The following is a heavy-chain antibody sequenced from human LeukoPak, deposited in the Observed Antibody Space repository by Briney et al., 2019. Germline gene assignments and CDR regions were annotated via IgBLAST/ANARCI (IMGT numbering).Heavy chain of an antibody. V-gene: IGHV1-2*02. Sequence: LWASVKVSCKASGYTFTGYYMHWVRQAPGQGLEWMGWINPNSGGTNYAQKFQGRVTMTRDTSISTAYMELSRLRSDDTAVYYCARGVRGDDYVWGSYRRIDYWGQGTLVTVSS. CDR1: GYTFTGYY. CDR3: ARGVRGDDYVWGSYRRIDY. CDR2: INPNSGGT. J-gene: IGHJ4*02. D-gene: IGHD3-16*02.